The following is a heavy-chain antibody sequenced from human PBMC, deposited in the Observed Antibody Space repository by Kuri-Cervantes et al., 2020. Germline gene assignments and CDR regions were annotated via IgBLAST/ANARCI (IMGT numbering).Heavy chain of an antibody. D-gene: IGHD1-1*01. J-gene: IGHJ4*02. CDR3: ARSRDTTGTTRIAADC. Sequence: LSLTCAASGFTFSNYAMHWVRQAPGKGLEWVAVISYDGNNKYYADSVKGRFTISRDNSENALYLQMTSPRAEDTAVYYCARSRDTTGTTRIAADCWGQGTLVTVSS. V-gene: IGHV3-30-3*01. CDR2: ISYDGNNK. CDR1: GFTFSNYA.